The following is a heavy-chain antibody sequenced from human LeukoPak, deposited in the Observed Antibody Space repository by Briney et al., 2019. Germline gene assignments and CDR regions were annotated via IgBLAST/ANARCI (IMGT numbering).Heavy chain of an antibody. CDR2: IYSSGST. CDR3: ARRGSPPAAFDS. V-gene: IGHV4-61*02. D-gene: IGHD1-26*01. Sequence: PSQTLSLTCTVSGVSISSDSYYWNWIRQPTGKELEWIGRIYSSGSTNYNPSLKSRVTISVDTSKTQFSLRLNSVTAADTAVYYCARRGSPPAAFDSWGQGTQVTVSS. CDR1: GVSISSDSYY. J-gene: IGHJ4*02.